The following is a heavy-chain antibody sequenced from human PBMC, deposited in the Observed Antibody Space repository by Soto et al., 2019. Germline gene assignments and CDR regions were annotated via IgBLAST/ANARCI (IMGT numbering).Heavy chain of an antibody. CDR1: GFTFISYA. J-gene: IGHJ4*02. V-gene: IGHV3-30-3*01. D-gene: IGHD2-21*02. Sequence: QVQLVESGGGVVQPGRSLRLSCAASGFTFISYAMHWVRQAPGKGLEWVAVISYDGSNKYYADSVKGRFTISRDNSKNTLYLQMNSLRAEDTAVYYCARGSYCGGDCYSRGFDYWGQGTLVTVSS. CDR3: ARGSYCGGDCYSRGFDY. CDR2: ISYDGSNK.